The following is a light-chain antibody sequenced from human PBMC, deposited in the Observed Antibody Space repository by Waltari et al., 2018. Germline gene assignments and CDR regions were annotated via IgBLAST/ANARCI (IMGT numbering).Light chain of an antibody. V-gene: IGLV2-11*01. Sequence: QPALTQPRPVSGPPGQSVTISRPVTSSNGGGYNYVSWYQQHPGKAPQRMIYDVSKRPSGVPDRFSGSKSGNTASLTISGLQAEDEADYYCCSYAGSYTFGVFGGGTKLTVL. CDR2: DVS. J-gene: IGLJ3*02. CDR3: CSYAGSYTFGV. CDR1: SSNGGGYNY.